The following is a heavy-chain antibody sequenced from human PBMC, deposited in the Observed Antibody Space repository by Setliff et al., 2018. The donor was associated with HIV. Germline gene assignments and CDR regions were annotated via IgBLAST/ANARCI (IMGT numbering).Heavy chain of an antibody. J-gene: IGHJ4*02. Sequence: GGSLRLSCAASGFSLSYYRMNWVRQAPGKGLECVSGISGSGDTIYYADSVKGRFTISRDNAKKSLYLQMNSLRAEDTALYYCARDYSRYTWNYFDYWGQGTLVTVSS. CDR2: ISGSGDTI. D-gene: IGHD1-20*01. CDR3: ARDYSRYTWNYFDY. CDR1: GFSLSYYR. V-gene: IGHV3-48*04.